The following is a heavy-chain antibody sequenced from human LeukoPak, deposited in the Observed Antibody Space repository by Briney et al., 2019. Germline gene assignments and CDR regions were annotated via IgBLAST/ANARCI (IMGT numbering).Heavy chain of an antibody. Sequence: SQTLSLTCTVSGGSISSYYWTWVRQPPGKGLEWLGYIYYSGSTNYNPSLKGRVTISVDTSKNQFSLNLTSVTAADTAVYYCAALAGLGYKNWGQGTLVTVSS. D-gene: IGHD5-24*01. CDR2: IYYSGST. CDR3: AALAGLGYKN. CDR1: GGSISSYY. V-gene: IGHV4-59*01. J-gene: IGHJ4*02.